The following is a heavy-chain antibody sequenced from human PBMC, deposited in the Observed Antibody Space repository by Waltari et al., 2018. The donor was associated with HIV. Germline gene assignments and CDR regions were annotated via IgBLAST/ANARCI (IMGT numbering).Heavy chain of an antibody. Sequence: QVQLVESGGGVVQSGRSLRLSCAASGFTFRRCGMLWVRQAPGKGLEWVAVISYDGSNKYYADSVKGRFTISRDNSKNTLYLQMNSLRAEDTAVYYCAKETYSGSQRRAFDIWGQGTMVTVSS. CDR1: GFTFRRCG. J-gene: IGHJ3*02. V-gene: IGHV3-30*18. CDR3: AKETYSGSQRRAFDI. CDR2: ISYDGSNK. D-gene: IGHD1-26*01.